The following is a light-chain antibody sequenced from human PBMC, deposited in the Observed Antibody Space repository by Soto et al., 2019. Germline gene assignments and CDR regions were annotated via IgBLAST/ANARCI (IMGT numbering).Light chain of an antibody. CDR1: HNININ. CDR2: GAS. V-gene: IGKV3-15*01. Sequence: EIVLTQSPGTLSVSPGERATLSCRASHNININLAWYQKKPGQAPRLLIFGASTRATGVPARFSGSGSGTEFTLTISSLQSEDFAVYYCLQCYSWPLTFG. CDR3: LQCYSWPLT. J-gene: IGKJ2*01.